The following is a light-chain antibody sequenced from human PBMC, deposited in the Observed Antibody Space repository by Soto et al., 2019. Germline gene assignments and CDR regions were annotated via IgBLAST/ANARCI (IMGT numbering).Light chain of an antibody. J-gene: IGLJ1*01. CDR3: SSYAGTNNPYV. CDR1: SSDVGGYNY. CDR2: GVS. Sequence: QSALTQPPSASGSPGQSVTIFCTGSSSDVGGYNYVSWYQQHPGKAPKLMIYGVSKRPSGVPDRFSGSKSGNTASLTVSGLQAEDEADYYCSSYAGTNNPYVFGTGTKVTVL. V-gene: IGLV2-8*01.